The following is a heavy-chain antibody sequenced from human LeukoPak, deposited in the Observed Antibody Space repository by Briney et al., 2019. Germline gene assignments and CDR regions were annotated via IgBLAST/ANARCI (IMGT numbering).Heavy chain of an antibody. CDR2: SDPEDGER. CDR3: VTRFTTMAVDYFDC. Sequence: ASVKVSCKVSGKTLSDLSIHWLRQPPGKGLEWLGGSDPEDGERIYAQMFQGRVTMTEDTSIDTAYMELSSLRSEDTAVYYCVTRFTTMAVDYFDCWGQGTLVTVSP. V-gene: IGHV1-24*01. J-gene: IGHJ4*02. D-gene: IGHD5-18*01. CDR1: GKTLSDLS.